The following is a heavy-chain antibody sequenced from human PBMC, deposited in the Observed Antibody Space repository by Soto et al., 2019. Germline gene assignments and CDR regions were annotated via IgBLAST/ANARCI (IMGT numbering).Heavy chain of an antibody. CDR1: GFTFSNYA. D-gene: IGHD3-10*01. J-gene: IGHJ4*02. Sequence: PGGSLRLSCAASGFTFSNYAMNWVRQAPGKGLEWVPGISGSGANTYYADFVKGRFTISRDNSKNTLYLQMNSLRAEDTAVYYCAKDLVYFDSGTYSTLDYWGQGTLVTVSS. CDR2: ISGSGANT. CDR3: AKDLVYFDSGTYSTLDY. V-gene: IGHV3-23*01.